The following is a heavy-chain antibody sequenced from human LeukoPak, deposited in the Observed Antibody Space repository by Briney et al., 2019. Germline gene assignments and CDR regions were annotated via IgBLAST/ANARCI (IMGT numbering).Heavy chain of an antibody. V-gene: IGHV4-39*07. Sequence: SETLSLTCTVSGGSISSSSYYWGWIRQPPGKGLEWIGSIYYSGSTNYNPSLKSRVTISVDTSKNQFSLKLSSVTAADTAVYYCARDVLTGDNWFDPWGQGTLVTVSS. CDR3: ARDVLTGDNWFDP. CDR2: IYYSGST. J-gene: IGHJ5*02. D-gene: IGHD3-9*01. CDR1: GGSISSSSYY.